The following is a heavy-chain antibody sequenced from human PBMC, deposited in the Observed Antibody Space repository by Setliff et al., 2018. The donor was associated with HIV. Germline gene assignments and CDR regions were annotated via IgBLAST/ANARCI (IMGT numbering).Heavy chain of an antibody. CDR2: IYYSGST. V-gene: IGHV4-39*07. Sequence: SETLSLTCTVSGYSISSSSYYWDWIRQPPGKGLEWIGSIYYSGSTYYDPSLKSRVTISVDTSKNQFSLKLSSVTAADTAVYYCARDFRIGWAVQDYWYFDLWGRGTLVTVSS. J-gene: IGHJ2*01. CDR3: ARDFRIGWAVQDYWYFDL. D-gene: IGHD1-26*01. CDR1: GYSISSSSYY.